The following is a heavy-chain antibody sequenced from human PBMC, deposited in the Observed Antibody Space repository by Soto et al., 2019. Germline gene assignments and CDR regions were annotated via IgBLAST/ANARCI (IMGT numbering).Heavy chain of an antibody. D-gene: IGHD2-2*01. V-gene: IGHV4-4*02. CDR1: GDSIRSDNW. J-gene: IGHJ6*02. CDR3: ARDCSGSTSCSYYGMDV. Sequence: QVQLQESGAGLVKPSGTLSLTCAVSGDSIRSDNWWSWVRQPPGKGLEWIGEIYHSGSTNYNPSLKNRVTISLDKSKNQSSLKLSAVTAAAAGVYYWARDCSGSTSCSYYGMDVWGQGTTVAVSS. CDR2: IYHSGST.